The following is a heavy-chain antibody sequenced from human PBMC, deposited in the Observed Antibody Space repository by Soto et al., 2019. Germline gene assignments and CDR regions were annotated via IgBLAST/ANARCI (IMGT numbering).Heavy chain of an antibody. V-gene: IGHV3-33*01. Sequence: QVQLVESGGGVVQPGRSLRLSCAASEFTFSNFGMHWVRQAPGKGLEWVAVIYYDGSNEYYADSVKGRFTISRDNSKNTLYLQMNSLRAEDTAVYYCARVDVVVAADAVDIWGQGKMVTVSS. CDR2: IYYDGSNE. J-gene: IGHJ3*02. CDR1: EFTFSNFG. CDR3: ARVDVVVAADAVDI. D-gene: IGHD2-15*01.